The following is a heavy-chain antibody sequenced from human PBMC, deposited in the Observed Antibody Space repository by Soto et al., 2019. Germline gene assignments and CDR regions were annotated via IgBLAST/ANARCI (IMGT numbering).Heavy chain of an antibody. V-gene: IGHV3-30-3*01. J-gene: IGHJ6*02. CDR3: ARVNPGNNLYYFNGLDV. Sequence: WGSLRLSCAASGFNFFIYAIHCGRQSPVKWREWVALISYEGSNKYYADSVKGRFTISRDNSKSTLFLQMDILRLEDTGVYYCARVNPGNNLYYFNGLDVWGQGTSVTVSS. CDR2: ISYEGSNK. D-gene: IGHD1-1*01. CDR1: GFNFFIYA.